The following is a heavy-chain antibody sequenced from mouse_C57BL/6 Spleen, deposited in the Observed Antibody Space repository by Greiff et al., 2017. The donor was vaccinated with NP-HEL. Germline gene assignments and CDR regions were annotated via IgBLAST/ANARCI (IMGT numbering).Heavy chain of an antibody. J-gene: IGHJ4*01. CDR1: GYTFTSYW. V-gene: IGHV1-61*01. Sequence: QVQLQQPGAELVRPGSSVKLSCKASGYTFTSYWMDWVKQRPGQGLEWIGNIYPSDSETHYNQKFKDKATLTVDKSSSTAYMQLSSLTSEDSAVYYCARSRGIAPDAMDYWGQGTSVTVSS. CDR3: ARSRGIAPDAMDY. CDR2: IYPSDSET.